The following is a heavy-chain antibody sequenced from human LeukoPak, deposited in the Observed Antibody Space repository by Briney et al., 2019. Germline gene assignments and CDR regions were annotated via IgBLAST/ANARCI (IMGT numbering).Heavy chain of an antibody. D-gene: IGHD6-13*01. Sequence: GGSLRLSCAASGFTFSDYYMSWIRQAPGKGLEWVSYISSSGSTIYYADSVKGRFTISRDNAKNTLYLQMNSLRAEDTAVYHCASASSHRIAAGGDYWGQGTLVTVSS. CDR1: GFTFSDYY. J-gene: IGHJ4*02. CDR3: ASASSHRIAAGGDY. V-gene: IGHV3-11*04. CDR2: ISSSGSTI.